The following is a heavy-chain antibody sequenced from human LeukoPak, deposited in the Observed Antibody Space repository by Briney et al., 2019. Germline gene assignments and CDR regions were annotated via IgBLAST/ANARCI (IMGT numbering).Heavy chain of an antibody. V-gene: IGHV1-69*06. CDR2: IIPIFGTA. Sequence: SVKVSCKASVGTFSSYAISWVRQAPGQGLEWMGRIIPIFGTANYAQKFQGRVTITADKSTSTAYMELSSLRSEDTAVYYCARHRIYSNYVNYWGQGTLVTVSS. J-gene: IGHJ4*02. CDR3: ARHRIYSNYVNY. CDR1: VGTFSSYA. D-gene: IGHD4-11*01.